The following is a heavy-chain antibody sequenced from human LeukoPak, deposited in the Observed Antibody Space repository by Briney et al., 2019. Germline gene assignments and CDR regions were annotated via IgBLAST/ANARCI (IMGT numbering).Heavy chain of an antibody. V-gene: IGHV1-18*01. D-gene: IGHD3-9*01. Sequence: GASVKVSCKASGYTFTSYGISWVRQAPGQGLEWMGWISAYNGNTNYAQKLQGRVTVTTDTSTSTAYMELRSLRSDDTAVYYCARDHYDILTGYFYLYYFDYWGQGTLVTVSS. J-gene: IGHJ4*02. CDR3: ARDHYDILTGYFYLYYFDY. CDR2: ISAYNGNT. CDR1: GYTFTSYG.